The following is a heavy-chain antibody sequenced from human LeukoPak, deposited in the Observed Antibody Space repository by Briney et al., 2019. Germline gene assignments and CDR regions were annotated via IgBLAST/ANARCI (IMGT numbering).Heavy chain of an antibody. J-gene: IGHJ3*02. D-gene: IGHD1-7*01. V-gene: IGHV3-72*01. Sequence: PGGSLRLSCAASGFTFSDRYMDWVRQAPGKGLEWVGRTRNKANSYTTEYAASVKGRFTISRDDSKNSLYLQMNSLKTEDTAVYYCATGTTGTFDIWGQGTMVTVSS. CDR2: TRNKANSYTT. CDR3: ATGTTGTFDI. CDR1: GFTFSDRY.